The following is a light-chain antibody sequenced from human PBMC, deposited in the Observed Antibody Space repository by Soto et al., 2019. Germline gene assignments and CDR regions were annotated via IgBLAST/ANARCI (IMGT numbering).Light chain of an antibody. Sequence: EVVLTQSPATLSLSPGERATLSCRASENVRTFVDWYQQKPGQAPRLLIYGASNRATGIPDRFSGSGSGTDFTLTISRLEPEDFAVYYCQHYGRSPPWTFGQGTKVDIK. CDR2: GAS. J-gene: IGKJ1*01. CDR1: ENVRTF. CDR3: QHYGRSPPWT. V-gene: IGKV3-20*01.